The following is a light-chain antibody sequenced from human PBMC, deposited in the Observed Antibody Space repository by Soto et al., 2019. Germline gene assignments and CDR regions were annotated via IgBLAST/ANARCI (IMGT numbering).Light chain of an antibody. J-gene: IGKJ1*01. CDR3: QQSYSTPPWT. Sequence: DIQMTQSPSSLSASVGDRVIITCRASQGINNYLAWYQQRPGKVPKLLIYAASTLQSGVPSRFSGSGSGTDFTLTISSLQPEDFATYFCQQSYSTPPWTFGQGTKVDIK. CDR1: QGINNY. CDR2: AAS. V-gene: IGKV1-27*01.